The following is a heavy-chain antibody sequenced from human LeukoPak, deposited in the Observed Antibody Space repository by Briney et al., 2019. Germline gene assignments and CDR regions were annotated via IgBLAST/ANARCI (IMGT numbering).Heavy chain of an antibody. V-gene: IGHV4-39*01. J-gene: IGHJ3*02. D-gene: IGHD3-22*01. CDR3: ARQRSYYDSSGYSSHILWAFDI. Sequence: SETLSLTCTVSGGSISSSSYYWGWIRQPPGKGLEWIGSIYYSGSTYYNPSLKSRVTISVDTSKNQFSLKLSSVTAADTAVYYCARQRSYYDSSGYSSHILWAFDIWGQGTMVTVSS. CDR2: IYYSGST. CDR1: GGSISSSSYY.